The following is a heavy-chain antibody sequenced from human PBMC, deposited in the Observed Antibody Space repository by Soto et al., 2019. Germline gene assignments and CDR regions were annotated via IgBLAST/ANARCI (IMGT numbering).Heavy chain of an antibody. Sequence: GGSLRLSCAASGFTFSSYGMHWVRQAPGKGLEWVAVISYDGSNKYYADSVKGRFTISRDNSKNTLYLQMNSLRAEDTAVYYCAIQSRIAVAGLDYWGQGTLVTVSS. V-gene: IGHV3-30*03. CDR2: ISYDGSNK. CDR1: GFTFSSYG. J-gene: IGHJ4*02. CDR3: AIQSRIAVAGLDY. D-gene: IGHD6-19*01.